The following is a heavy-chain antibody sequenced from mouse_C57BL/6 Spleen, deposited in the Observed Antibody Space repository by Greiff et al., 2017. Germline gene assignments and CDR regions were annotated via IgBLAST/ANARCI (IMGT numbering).Heavy chain of an antibody. CDR1: GYTFTSYW. CDR3: ATPITTVAPFAY. V-gene: IGHV1-52*01. CDR2: IDPSDSET. D-gene: IGHD1-1*01. Sequence: VQLQQPGAELVRPGSSVKLSCKASGYTFTSYWMHWVKQRPIQGLEWIGNIDPSDSETHYNQKFKDKATLTVDKSSSTAYMQLSSLTSEDSAVYYCATPITTVAPFAYWGQGTLVTVSA. J-gene: IGHJ3*01.